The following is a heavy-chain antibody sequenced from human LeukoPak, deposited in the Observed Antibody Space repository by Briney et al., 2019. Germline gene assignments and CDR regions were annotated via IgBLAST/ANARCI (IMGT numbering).Heavy chain of an antibody. CDR3: ARAVVVVPAAPYNWFDP. V-gene: IGHV1-18*01. J-gene: IGHJ5*02. Sequence: GASVKFSCKASGYTFTSYGISWVRQAPGQGLEWMGWISAYNGNTNYAQKLRGRVTMTTDTSTSTAYMELRSLRSDDTAAYYCARAVVVVPAAPYNWFDPWGQGTLVTVP. CDR1: GYTFTSYG. D-gene: IGHD2-2*01. CDR2: ISAYNGNT.